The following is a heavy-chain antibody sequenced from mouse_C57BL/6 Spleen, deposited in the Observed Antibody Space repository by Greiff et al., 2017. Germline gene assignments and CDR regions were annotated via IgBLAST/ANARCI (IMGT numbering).Heavy chain of an antibody. CDR2: INYDGSST. J-gene: IGHJ4*01. V-gene: IGHV5-16*01. Sequence: EVKLVESEGGLVQPGSSMKLSCTASGFTFSDYYMAWVRQVPEKGLEWVANINYDGSSTYYLDSLRSRFIISRDNAKNILYLQMSSLKSEDTATYYCAREGEGDAMDYWGQGTSVTVSS. CDR1: GFTFSDYY. CDR3: AREGEGDAMDY.